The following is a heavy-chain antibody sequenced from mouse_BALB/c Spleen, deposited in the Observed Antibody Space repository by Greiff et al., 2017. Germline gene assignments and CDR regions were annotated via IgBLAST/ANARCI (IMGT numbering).Heavy chain of an antibody. J-gene: IGHJ3*01. D-gene: IGHD2-14*01. V-gene: IGHV5-4*02. Sequence: EVQRVESGGGLVKPGGSLKLSCAASGFTFSDYYMYWVRQTPEKRLEWVATISDGGSYTYYPDSVKGRFTISRDNAKNNLYLQMSSLKSEDTAMYYCARDRGYDGAWFAYWGQGTLVTVSA. CDR3: ARDRGYDGAWFAY. CDR1: GFTFSDYY. CDR2: ISDGGSYT.